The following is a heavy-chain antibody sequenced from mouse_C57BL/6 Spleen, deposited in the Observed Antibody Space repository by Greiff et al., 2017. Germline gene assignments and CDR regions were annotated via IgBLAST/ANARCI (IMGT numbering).Heavy chain of an antibody. CDR1: GYTFTGYW. CDR2: ILPGSGST. Sequence: VKLQESGAELMKPGASVKLSCKATGYTFTGYWIEWVKQRPGHGLEWIGEILPGSGSTNYNEKFKGKATFTADTSSNTAYMQLSSLTTEDSAIYYCARFLGHYYGSSYDLDYWGQGTTLTVSS. J-gene: IGHJ2*01. CDR3: ARFLGHYYGSSYDLDY. D-gene: IGHD1-1*01. V-gene: IGHV1-9*01.